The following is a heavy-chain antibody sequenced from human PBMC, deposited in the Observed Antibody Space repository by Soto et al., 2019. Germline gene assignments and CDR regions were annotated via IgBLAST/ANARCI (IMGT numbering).Heavy chain of an antibody. Sequence: GGSLRLSCVASGFTFSSYAMSWVRQAPGKGLEWVSAISGSGGSTYYADSVKGRFTISRDNSKNTLYLQMNSLRAEDTAVYYCAKDHQYCTNGVCYTSDAFDIWGQGTMVTVSS. D-gene: IGHD2-8*01. V-gene: IGHV3-23*01. CDR2: ISGSGGST. CDR1: GFTFSSYA. J-gene: IGHJ3*02. CDR3: AKDHQYCTNGVCYTSDAFDI.